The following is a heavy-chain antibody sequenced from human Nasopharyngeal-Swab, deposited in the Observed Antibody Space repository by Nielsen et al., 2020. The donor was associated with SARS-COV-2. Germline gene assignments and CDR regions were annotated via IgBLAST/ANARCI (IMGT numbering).Heavy chain of an antibody. Sequence: GESLKISCAASGFTFSSYWMHWVRQAPGKGLVWVSRINSDGSSTSYADSVKGRFTISRDNAKNSLYLQMNSLRDEDTAVYYCARGGGFDPWGQGTLVTVSS. CDR3: ARGGGFDP. CDR2: INSDGSST. J-gene: IGHJ5*02. V-gene: IGHV3-74*01. D-gene: IGHD3-10*01. CDR1: GFTFSSYW.